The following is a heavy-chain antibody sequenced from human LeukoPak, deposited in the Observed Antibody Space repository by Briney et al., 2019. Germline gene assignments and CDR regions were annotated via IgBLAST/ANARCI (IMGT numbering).Heavy chain of an antibody. CDR2: INHSGST. D-gene: IGHD2-2*01. J-gene: IGHJ6*03. CDR3: ARLNLGFRYCSSTSCSKYYYYMDV. Sequence: TSETLSLTCAVYGGSFSGYYWSWIRQPPGKGLEWIGEINHSGSTNYNPSLKSRVTISVDTSKNQFSLKLSSVTAADTAVYYCARLNLGFRYCSSTSCSKYYYYMDVWGKGTTVTISS. V-gene: IGHV4-34*01. CDR1: GGSFSGYY.